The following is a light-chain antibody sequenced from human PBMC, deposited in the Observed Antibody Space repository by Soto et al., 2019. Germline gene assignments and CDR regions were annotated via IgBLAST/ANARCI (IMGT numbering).Light chain of an antibody. J-gene: IGKJ1*01. CDR3: LHCHGSWS. V-gene: IGKV1-5*03. CDR1: QSIGRR. CDR2: EAS. Sequence: DIQMTQSPSTLSASVGDRVTINCRASQSIGRRLAWYQQKPGQAPKLLIYEASNLHSGVPSRFSGSGSGTDFTLTISSLQPDDFATYFCLHCHGSWSFGQGTKV.